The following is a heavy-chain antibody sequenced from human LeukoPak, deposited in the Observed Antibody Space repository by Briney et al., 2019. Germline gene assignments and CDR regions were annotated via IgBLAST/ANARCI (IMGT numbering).Heavy chain of an antibody. CDR3: ARGRVVVVPAAIYY. CDR2: IKQDGSEK. D-gene: IGHD2-2*01. CDR1: GFTFSSYW. Sequence: GGSLRLSCAASGFTFSSYWMSWVRQAPGKGLEWVANIKQDGSEKYYVDSVKGRFTLSRDNAKNSLYLQMNSLRAEDTAVYYCARGRVVVVPAAIYYWGQGTLVTVSS. J-gene: IGHJ4*02. V-gene: IGHV3-7*03.